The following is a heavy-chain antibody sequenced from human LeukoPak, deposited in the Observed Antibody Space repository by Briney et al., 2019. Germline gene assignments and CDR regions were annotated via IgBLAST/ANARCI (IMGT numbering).Heavy chain of an antibody. CDR3: ARSVVVAATPYYFDY. J-gene: IGHJ4*02. CDR1: GFTFSSYA. Sequence: GGSLRLSCAASGFTFSSYAMHWVRQAPGKGLEWVAVISYDGSNKYYADSVKGRFTISRDNSKNTLHLLMNSLRAEDTAVYYCARSVVVAATPYYFDYWGQGTLVTVSS. D-gene: IGHD2-15*01. V-gene: IGHV3-30-3*01. CDR2: ISYDGSNK.